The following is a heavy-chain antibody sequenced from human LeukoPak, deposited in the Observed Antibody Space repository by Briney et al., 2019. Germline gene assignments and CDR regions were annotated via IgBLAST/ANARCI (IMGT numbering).Heavy chain of an antibody. CDR3: ARGRVGATQNGY. Sequence: ASVKVSCKASGYTFTDYYIHWVRQAPGQGLEYMGWINPNSGGTNYPQTFQGRVTMTGDTSISTAYMELSGLRSDDTALYFCARGRVGATQNGYWGQETLVTVSS. V-gene: IGHV1-2*02. D-gene: IGHD1-26*01. CDR2: INPNSGGT. J-gene: IGHJ4*02. CDR1: GYTFTDYY.